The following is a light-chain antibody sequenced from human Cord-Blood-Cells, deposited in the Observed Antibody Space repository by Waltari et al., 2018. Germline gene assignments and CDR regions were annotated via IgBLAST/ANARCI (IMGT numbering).Light chain of an antibody. CDR3: QQRSNWPLT. J-gene: IGKJ3*01. Sequence: EIVLTQSPATLSFSPGERATLSCRASQNVSSYLAWYQQKPGQAPRLLIYDASNRATGIPARFSGSGSGTDFTLTISSLEPEDFAVYYCQQRSNWPLTFGPGTKVDIK. CDR2: DAS. CDR1: QNVSSY. V-gene: IGKV3-11*01.